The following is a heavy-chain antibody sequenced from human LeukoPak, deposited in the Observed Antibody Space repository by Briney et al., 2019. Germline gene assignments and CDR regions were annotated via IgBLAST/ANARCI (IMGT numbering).Heavy chain of an antibody. D-gene: IGHD3-22*01. CDR3: ARNDYYDSSGYYSGPRNWFDP. J-gene: IGHJ5*02. V-gene: IGHV1-46*01. CDR1: GYTFTSYY. CDR2: INPSGGST. Sequence: GASVKVSCEASGYTFTSYYMHWMRQAPGQGLEWMGIINPSGGSTSYAQKFQGRVTMTRDTSTSTVYMELSSLRSEDTAVYYCARNDYYDSSGYYSGPRNWFDPWGQGTLVTVSS.